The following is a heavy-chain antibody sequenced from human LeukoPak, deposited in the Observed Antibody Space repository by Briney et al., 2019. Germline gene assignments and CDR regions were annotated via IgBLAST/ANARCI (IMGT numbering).Heavy chain of an antibody. CDR3: ARQVAAATLYYFDY. D-gene: IGHD6-13*01. V-gene: IGHV4-39*01. CDR2: IYYGGST. Sequence: SETLSLTCTVSDGSISSRSYYWGWIRQPPGKELEWIGSIYYGGSTYYNPSPKSRVTISVDTSKNQFSLKLSSVTAADTAVYYCARQVAAATLYYFDYWGQGTLVTVSS. J-gene: IGHJ4*02. CDR1: DGSISSRSYY.